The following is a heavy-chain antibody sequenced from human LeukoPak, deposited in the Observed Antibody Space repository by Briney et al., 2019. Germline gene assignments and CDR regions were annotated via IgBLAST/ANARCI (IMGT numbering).Heavy chain of an antibody. Sequence: SETLSLTCAVYGGSFSGYYWSWIRQPPGKGLEWIGEINHSGSTNYNPSLKSRVTISVDTSKNQFSLKLSSVTAADTAVYYCARCRDSSSCSYGMDVWGQGTTVTVSS. V-gene: IGHV4-34*01. CDR2: INHSGST. J-gene: IGHJ6*02. D-gene: IGHD6-13*01. CDR1: GGSFSGYY. CDR3: ARCRDSSSCSYGMDV.